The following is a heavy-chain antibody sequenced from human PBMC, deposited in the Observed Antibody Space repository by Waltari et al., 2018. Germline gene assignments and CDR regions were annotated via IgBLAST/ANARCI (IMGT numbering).Heavy chain of an antibody. D-gene: IGHD3-9*01. Sequence: QVQLQQWGAGLVRPSETLSLTCDVYGVSLTDYYWTWIRQSPGKGLEWIGENNLGDIPASNPSPDNRVIILWDKSKNQFALRLDSVTAADTAVYYCVTGPRDKWVGRYSGEFFHHWGPGTLVTVSS. CDR3: VTGPRDKWVGRYSGEFFHH. V-gene: IGHV4-34*02. J-gene: IGHJ1*01. CDR1: GVSLTDYY. CDR2: NNLGDIP.